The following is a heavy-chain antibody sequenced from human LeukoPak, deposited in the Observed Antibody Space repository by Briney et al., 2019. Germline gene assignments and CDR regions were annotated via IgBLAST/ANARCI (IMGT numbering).Heavy chain of an antibody. Sequence: ASVKVSCKASGGTFCSYAISWVRQAPGQGLEWMGRIIPIFGTANYAQKFQGRVTITTDESTSTAYMELSSLRSEDTAVYYCAREVYYYDSSGYRDYWGQGTLVTVSS. CDR2: IIPIFGTA. D-gene: IGHD3-22*01. J-gene: IGHJ4*02. CDR3: AREVYYYDSSGYRDY. CDR1: GGTFCSYA. V-gene: IGHV1-69*05.